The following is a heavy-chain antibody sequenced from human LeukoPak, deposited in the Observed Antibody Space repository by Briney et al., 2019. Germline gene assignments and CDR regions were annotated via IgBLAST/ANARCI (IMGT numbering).Heavy chain of an antibody. Sequence: ASVKVSCKASGYTFTSYGISWVRQAPGQGLEWMGWISAYNGNTNYAQKLQGRVTMTTDTSTSTAYMELRSLRSDDTAVYYCARDLKPENWNDDAFDIWGQGTMVTVSS. D-gene: IGHD1-1*01. CDR3: ARDLKPENWNDDAFDI. J-gene: IGHJ3*02. V-gene: IGHV1-18*01. CDR1: GYTFTSYG. CDR2: ISAYNGNT.